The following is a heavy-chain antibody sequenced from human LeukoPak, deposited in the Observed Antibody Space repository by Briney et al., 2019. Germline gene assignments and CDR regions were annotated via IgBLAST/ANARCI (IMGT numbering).Heavy chain of an antibody. CDR1: GFTFSSYA. Sequence: RGSLRLSCAASGFTFSSYAMHWVRQAPGKGLEWVAVISYDGSNKYYADSVKGRFTISRDNSKNTLYLQMNSLRAEDTAVYYCARDQEVYWGQGTLVTVSS. CDR2: ISYDGSNK. J-gene: IGHJ4*02. CDR3: ARDQEVY. V-gene: IGHV3-30-3*01.